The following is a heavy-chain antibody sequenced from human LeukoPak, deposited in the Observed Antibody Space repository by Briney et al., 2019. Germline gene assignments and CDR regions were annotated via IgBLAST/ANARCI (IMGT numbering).Heavy chain of an antibody. Sequence: GRSLRLSCAASGFAFSSYGMHWVRQAPGKGLEWVAVISYDGSNKYYADSVKGRFTISRDNSKNTLYLQMNSLRAEDTAVYYCAKLGHGSGRSGYWGQGTLVTVSS. CDR2: ISYDGSNK. V-gene: IGHV3-30*18. CDR3: AKLGHGSGRSGY. CDR1: GFAFSSYG. D-gene: IGHD3-10*01. J-gene: IGHJ4*02.